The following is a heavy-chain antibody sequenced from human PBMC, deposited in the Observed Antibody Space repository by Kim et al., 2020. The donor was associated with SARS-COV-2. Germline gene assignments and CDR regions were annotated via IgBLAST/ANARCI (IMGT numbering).Heavy chain of an antibody. CDR1: GFTFSSYA. CDR3: AKDLMLGSGSYYILPIFVY. Sequence: GGSLRLSCAASGFTFSSYAMSWVRQAPGKGLEWVSAISGSGGSTYYADSVKGRFTISRDNSKNTLYLQMNSLRAEDTAVYYCAKDLMLGSGSYYILPIFVYWGQGTLVSVSS. D-gene: IGHD3-10*01. V-gene: IGHV3-23*01. J-gene: IGHJ4*02. CDR2: ISGSGGST.